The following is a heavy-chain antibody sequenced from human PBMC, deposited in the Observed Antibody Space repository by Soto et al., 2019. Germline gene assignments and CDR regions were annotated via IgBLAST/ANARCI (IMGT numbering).Heavy chain of an antibody. CDR1: GFTFDDYA. J-gene: IGHJ6*04. Sequence: PGGSLRLSCAASGFTFDDYAMHWVRQAPGKGLEWVSGISWNSGSIGYADSVKGRFTISRDNAKNSLYLQMNSLRAEDTALYYCAKDIVTMVRGVLDVWGKGTTVTVSS. D-gene: IGHD3-10*01. V-gene: IGHV3-9*01. CDR2: ISWNSGSI. CDR3: AKDIVTMVRGVLDV.